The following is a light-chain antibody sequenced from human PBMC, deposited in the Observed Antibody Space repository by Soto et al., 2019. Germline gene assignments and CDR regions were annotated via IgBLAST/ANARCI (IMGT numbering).Light chain of an antibody. Sequence: EVVLTQSPDTLSLPPGERATLSCRASQSISSYLAWYQQKPGQAPRLLIYDASSRATGIPARFSGSGSGTDFTLTISSLEPEDFATYICQQWGSLPYTFGQGTTLEIE. CDR2: DAS. V-gene: IGKV3-11*01. CDR3: QQWGSLPYT. J-gene: IGKJ2*01. CDR1: QSISSY.